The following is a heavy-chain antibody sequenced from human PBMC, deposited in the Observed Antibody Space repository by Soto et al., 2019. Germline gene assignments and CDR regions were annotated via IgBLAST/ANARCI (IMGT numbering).Heavy chain of an antibody. J-gene: IGHJ4*02. CDR2: ISSTGGST. Sequence: SGGSLRLSCAASGFTFSTYAMTWVRQAPGKGLEWVSGISSTGGSTWYADSVKGRFIISRDNSKNALYLQMNSLRAEDTAVYYCAKYSSGWRYYFDYCGQGTLVTVSS. V-gene: IGHV3-23*01. D-gene: IGHD6-19*01. CDR1: GFTFSTYA. CDR3: AKYSSGWRYYFDY.